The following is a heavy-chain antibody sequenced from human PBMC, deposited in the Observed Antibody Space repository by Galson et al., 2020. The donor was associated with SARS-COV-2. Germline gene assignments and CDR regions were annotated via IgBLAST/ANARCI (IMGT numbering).Heavy chain of an antibody. CDR1: GGSISSGGYY. CDR2: IYYSGST. J-gene: IGHJ6*02. V-gene: IGHV4-31*03. D-gene: IGHD5-12*01. Sequence: SETLSLTCTVSGGSISSGGYYWSWIRQHPGKGLEWIGYIYYSGSTYYNPSLKSRVTISVDTSKNQFSLKLSSVTAADTAVYYCARGGVSWGRLNLNNYYYYGMDVWGQGTTVTVSS. CDR3: ARGGVSWGRLNLNNYYYYGMDV.